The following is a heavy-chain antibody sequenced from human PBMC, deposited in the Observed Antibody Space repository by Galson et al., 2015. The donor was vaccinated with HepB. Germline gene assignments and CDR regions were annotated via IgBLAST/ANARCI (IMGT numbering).Heavy chain of an antibody. CDR2: INWNGGST. Sequence: SLRLSCAASGFTFDDYGMSWVRQAPGKGLEWVSGINWNGGSTGYADSVKGRFTISRDNAKNSLYLQMNSLRAEDTALYYCARYYSSGSLGVLGSYYGMDVWGQGTTVTVSS. V-gene: IGHV3-20*04. J-gene: IGHJ6*02. CDR3: ARYYSSGSLGVLGSYYGMDV. D-gene: IGHD6-19*01. CDR1: GFTFDDYG.